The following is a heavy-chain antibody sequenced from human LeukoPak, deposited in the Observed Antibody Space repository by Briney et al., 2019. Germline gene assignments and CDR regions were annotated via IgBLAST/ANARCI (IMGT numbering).Heavy chain of an antibody. CDR1: GFTFTSHA. V-gene: IGHV3-30*04. Sequence: GGSLRLSCAASGFTFTSHAMHWVRQTPGKGLEWVAIISSDGSNKYYADSVKGRFTISRDNSKNTLYLQMNSLRAEDTAVYYCARSSMGPLFDYWGQGTLVTISS. J-gene: IGHJ4*02. D-gene: IGHD6-6*01. CDR2: ISSDGSNK. CDR3: ARSSMGPLFDY.